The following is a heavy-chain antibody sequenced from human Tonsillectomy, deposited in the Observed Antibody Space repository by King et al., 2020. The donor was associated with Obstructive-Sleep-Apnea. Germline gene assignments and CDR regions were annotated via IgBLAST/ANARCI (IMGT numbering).Heavy chain of an antibody. V-gene: IGHV7-4-1*02. CDR3: ARDSYYDTSGYQYYFDY. D-gene: IGHD3-22*01. CDR2: INTNTGNP. CDR1: GYTFTSYA. Sequence: QLVQSGSELKKPGASVMISCKASGYTFTSYAMNWVRQAPGQGLEWRGWINTNTGNPTYVQGFTGRFVFSLDTSVSTAYLQISSLKAEDTAVYYCARDSYYDTSGYQYYFDYWGQGTLVTVSS. J-gene: IGHJ4*02.